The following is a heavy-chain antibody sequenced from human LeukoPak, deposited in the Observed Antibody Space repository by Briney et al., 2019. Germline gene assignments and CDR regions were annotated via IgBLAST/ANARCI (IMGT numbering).Heavy chain of an antibody. D-gene: IGHD1-26*01. CDR1: GFTFSGSA. V-gene: IGHV3-73*01. J-gene: IGHJ3*02. CDR3: TRRRELLGLYAFDI. Sequence: GGSLRLSCAASGFTFSGSAMHWVRQASGKGLEWVGRIRSKANSYATAHAASVKGRFTISRDDSKNTAYLQMNSLKTEDTAVYYCTRRRELLGLYAFDIWGQGTMVTVSS. CDR2: IRSKANSYAT.